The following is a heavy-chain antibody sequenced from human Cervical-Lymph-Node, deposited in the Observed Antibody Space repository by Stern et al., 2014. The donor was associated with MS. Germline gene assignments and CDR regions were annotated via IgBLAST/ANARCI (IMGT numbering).Heavy chain of an antibody. D-gene: IGHD1-1*01. V-gene: IGHV3-73*01. Sequence: EVQLVESGGGLAQPGGSLKLSCAASGFTFSGSAMHWVRQASGQGLEWVGRIRSNANSYATTYAASVKGRFTISRDDSKNTAYLQMNSLKTEDTAVYYCTRHDPERLPFDYWGQGTLVTVSS. CDR2: IRSNANSYAT. J-gene: IGHJ4*02. CDR1: GFTFSGSA. CDR3: TRHDPERLPFDY.